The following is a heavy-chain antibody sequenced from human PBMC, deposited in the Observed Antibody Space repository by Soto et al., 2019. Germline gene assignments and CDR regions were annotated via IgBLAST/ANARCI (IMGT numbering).Heavy chain of an antibody. J-gene: IGHJ6*02. CDR3: ARRIPFGYGMDV. V-gene: IGHV3-64*01. D-gene: IGHD2-21*01. Sequence: EVQLVESGGGLVQPGGSLRLSWAASGFTFSSYAMHWVRQAPGKGLEYVSGITSNGGNTDYASSVKGRFTISRDNSKNTLYLQMGSLRAEDMAVYYCARRIPFGYGMDVWGQGTTVTVSS. CDR2: ITSNGGNT. CDR1: GFTFSSYA.